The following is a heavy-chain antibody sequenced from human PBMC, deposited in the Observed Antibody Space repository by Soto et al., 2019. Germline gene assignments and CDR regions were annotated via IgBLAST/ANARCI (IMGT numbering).Heavy chain of an antibody. V-gene: IGHV3-66*01. CDR2: IHSGGDT. D-gene: IGHD1-7*01. CDR3: ARSRTGTTYGGMDV. Sequence: GGSLRLSCAASGFTVSSNYMSWVRQAPGKGLEWVSVIHSGGDTHYADSVRGRFTISRDNSKNTLYLQMNSLRAEDTAVYYCARSRTGTTYGGMDVWGQATTGTGSS. J-gene: IGHJ6*02. CDR1: GFTVSSNY.